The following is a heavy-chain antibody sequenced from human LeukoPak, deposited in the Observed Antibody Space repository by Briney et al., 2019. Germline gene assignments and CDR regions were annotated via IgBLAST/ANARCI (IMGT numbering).Heavy chain of an antibody. J-gene: IGHJ4*02. Sequence: GGSLRLSCAASGFTLISFWMSWVRQAPGKGLEWVANIKQDGNEKYYVDSVRGRFTISRDNAKNSLYLQMNSLRAEDTAVYYCARKDWGLGFDYWGQGTLVTVSS. V-gene: IGHV3-7*01. D-gene: IGHD7-27*01. CDR3: ARKDWGLGFDY. CDR2: IKQDGNEK. CDR1: GFTLISFW.